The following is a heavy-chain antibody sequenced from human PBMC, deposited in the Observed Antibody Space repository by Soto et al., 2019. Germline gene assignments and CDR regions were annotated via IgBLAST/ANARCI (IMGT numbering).Heavy chain of an antibody. CDR2: IWYDGSNK. J-gene: IGHJ5*02. D-gene: IGHD4-4*01. CDR1: GETVKSSG. Sequence: AACGETVKSSGVAGLCKTQGKGLEWVAVIWYDGSNKYYADSVKGRFTISRDNSKNTLYLQMNSLRAEDTAVYYCARDLGNSNYMNWFDPWGQGTLVTVFS. V-gene: IGHV3-33*01. CDR3: ARDLGNSNYMNWFDP.